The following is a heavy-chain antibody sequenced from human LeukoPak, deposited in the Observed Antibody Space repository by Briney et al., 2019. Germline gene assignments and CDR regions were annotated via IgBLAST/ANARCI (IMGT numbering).Heavy chain of an antibody. CDR1: RGTFSSYA. D-gene: IGHD3-9*01. CDR2: IIPIFGTA. CDR3: ARDGTQHYDILTGRYYYYGMDV. J-gene: IGHJ6*02. V-gene: IGHV1-69*13. Sequence: SVKVSCKASRGTFSSYAISWVRQAPGQGREWMGGIIPIFGTANYAQRFRGRVTTTADESTSTAYMELSSLRSEDTAVYYCARDGTQHYDILTGRYYYYGMDVWGQGTTVTVSS.